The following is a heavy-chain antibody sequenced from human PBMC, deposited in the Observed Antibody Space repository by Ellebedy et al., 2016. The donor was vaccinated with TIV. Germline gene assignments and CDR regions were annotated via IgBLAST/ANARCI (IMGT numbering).Heavy chain of an antibody. J-gene: IGHJ6*03. CDR3: AREDPVAVADYMDV. CDR2: INHSGST. D-gene: IGHD6-19*01. CDR1: GGSFSGYY. V-gene: IGHV4-34*01. Sequence: GSLRLXCAVYGGSFSGYYWSWIRQPPGKGLEWIGEINHSGSTNYNPSLKSRVTISVDTSKNQFSLKLSSVTAADTAVYYCAREDPVAVADYMDVWGKGTTVTVSS.